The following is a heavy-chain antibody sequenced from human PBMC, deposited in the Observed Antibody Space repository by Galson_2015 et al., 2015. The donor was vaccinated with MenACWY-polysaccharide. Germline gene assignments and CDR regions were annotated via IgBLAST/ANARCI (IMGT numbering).Heavy chain of an antibody. Sequence: SLRLSCAASGFTFSNASNSMLWDRPATGQGLEWGAIIKNDGGVKYYAESVKGRFTTSRDNSKNTLYLQMISLKTEDTALYYCSRDLIGFGVFAIWGQGTMVTVSS. CDR1: GFTFSNASNS. J-gene: IGHJ3*02. CDR3: SRDLIGFGVFAI. D-gene: IGHD2-15*01. V-gene: IGHV3-30-3*01. CDR2: IKNDGGVK.